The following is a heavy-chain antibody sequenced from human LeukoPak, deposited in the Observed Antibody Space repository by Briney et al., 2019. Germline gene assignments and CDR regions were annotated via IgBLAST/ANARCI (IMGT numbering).Heavy chain of an antibody. V-gene: IGHV3-74*01. CDR1: GFTFSSYW. D-gene: IGHD3-22*01. Sequence: GGSLRLSCAASGFTFSSYWMHWVRQAPGKGLVWVSRINCDGSSTSYADSVKGRFTISRDNAKNTLYLQMNSLRAEDTAVYYCARYYYDSSEYYFDYWGQGTLVTVSS. CDR3: ARYYYDSSEYYFDY. J-gene: IGHJ4*02. CDR2: INCDGSST.